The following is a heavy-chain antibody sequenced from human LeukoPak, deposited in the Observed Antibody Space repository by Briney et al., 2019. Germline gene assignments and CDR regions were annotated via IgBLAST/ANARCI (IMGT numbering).Heavy chain of an antibody. J-gene: IGHJ6*02. Sequence: PGGSLRLSCAASGFTVSTNYMSWVPQAPGKGLEWVSVIYSGGSTYYADSVKGRFTISRDNSKNTLYLQMNSLRAEDTAVYYCARDAGGYGMDVWGQGTTVTVSS. CDR2: IYSGGST. V-gene: IGHV3-66*01. CDR1: GFTVSTNY. CDR3: ARDAGGYGMDV. D-gene: IGHD2-8*02.